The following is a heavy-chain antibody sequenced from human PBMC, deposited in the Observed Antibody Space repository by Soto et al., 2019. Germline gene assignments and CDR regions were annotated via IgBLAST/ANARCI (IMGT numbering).Heavy chain of an antibody. Sequence: EVQLVQSGAEVKKPGESLRISCKGSGYSFTSYWISWVRQMPGKGLEWMGRIDPSDSYTNYSPSFHGHVTISADKSNSTAYLQWSSLKASDTAMYYCARRHGSGSHIGYWGQGTLVTVSS. V-gene: IGHV5-10-1*01. CDR1: GYSFTSYW. CDR3: ARRHGSGSHIGY. CDR2: IDPSDSYT. D-gene: IGHD3-10*01. J-gene: IGHJ4*02.